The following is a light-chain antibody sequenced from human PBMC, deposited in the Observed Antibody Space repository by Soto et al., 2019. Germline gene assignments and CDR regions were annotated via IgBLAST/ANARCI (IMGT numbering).Light chain of an antibody. CDR2: AAS. J-gene: IGKJ1*01. CDR3: HQNYNVPPWT. Sequence: DIQMTQSPSSLSASVGDRVAITCRASQSISNYLDWYQVKPGKPPKLLIYAASSLQSGVPSRFSGSGSGTDFTLTISSLQAEDFATYYCHQNYNVPPWTVGQGTKVDIK. CDR1: QSISNY. V-gene: IGKV1-39*01.